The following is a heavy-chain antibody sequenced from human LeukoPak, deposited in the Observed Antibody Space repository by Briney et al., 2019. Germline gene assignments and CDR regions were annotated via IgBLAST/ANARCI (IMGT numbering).Heavy chain of an antibody. V-gene: IGHV3-7*01. Sequence: GGSLRLSCAASGSTFSSYWITWVRQAPGKGLEWVANINQDGSEKCYVDSVKGRFTISRDNAKNSLSLQMNSLRVEDTAVYYCAKVRDYDSSGYSDYWGQGNLVTVSS. D-gene: IGHD3-22*01. CDR1: GSTFSSYW. CDR3: AKVRDYDSSGYSDY. J-gene: IGHJ4*02. CDR2: INQDGSEK.